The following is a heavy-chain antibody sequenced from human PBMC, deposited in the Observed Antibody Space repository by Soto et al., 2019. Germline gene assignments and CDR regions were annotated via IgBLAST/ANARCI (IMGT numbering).Heavy chain of an antibody. Sequence: VGSLILSSASSVFTCSSYSMSWVRQAPGKGLEWVSAISGSGGSTYYADSVKGRFTISRDNSKNTLYLQMNSLRAEDTAVYYGAKEDVLAHWGQGTLVTVSS. CDR3: AKEDVLAH. CDR2: ISGSGGST. D-gene: IGHD3-16*01. CDR1: VFTCSSYS. V-gene: IGHV3-23*01. J-gene: IGHJ4*02.